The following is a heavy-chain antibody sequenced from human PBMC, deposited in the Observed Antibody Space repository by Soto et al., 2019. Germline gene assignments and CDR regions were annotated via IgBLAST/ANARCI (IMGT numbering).Heavy chain of an antibody. CDR2: INAGNGNT. J-gene: IGHJ6*02. V-gene: IGHV1-3*01. CDR1: GYTFTSYA. D-gene: IGHD7-27*01. CDR3: ARRRVWGPAYYYYGMDV. Sequence: ASVKVSCKASGYTFTSYAMHWVRQAPGQRLEWMGWINAGNGNTKYSQKFQGRVTITRDTSASTAYMELSSLRSEDTAVYYCARRRVWGPAYYYYGMDVWGQGTTVTVS.